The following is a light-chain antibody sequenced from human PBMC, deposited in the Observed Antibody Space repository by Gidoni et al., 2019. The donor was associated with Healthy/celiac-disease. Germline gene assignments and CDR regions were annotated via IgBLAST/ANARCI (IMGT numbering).Light chain of an antibody. J-gene: IGKJ4*01. CDR2: GAS. CDR3: QQYGSSPLT. Sequence: VLTHSRGTLSLSPGERATLSCRASQSVSSSYLAWYQQKPGQAPRLLIYGASSRATGIPDRFSGSGSGTDFTLTISRLEPEDFAVYYCQQYGSSPLTFGGGTKVEIK. V-gene: IGKV3-20*01. CDR1: QSVSSSY.